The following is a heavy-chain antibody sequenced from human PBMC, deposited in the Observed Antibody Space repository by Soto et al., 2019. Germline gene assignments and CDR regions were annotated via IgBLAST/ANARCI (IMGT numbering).Heavy chain of an antibody. CDR3: PRLRGSLSVAVLSEKITASDT. CDR1: GFTFGGYA. J-gene: IGHJ3*02. Sequence: GGSLRLSCTASGFTFGGYAMSWVRQAPGKGLEWVGFIRSKAYGGTTEYAASVIGRFTISRDDSKSIAYLQMNSLKTEDTAVYYCPRLRGSLSVAVLSEKITASDTCGDGTMVT. D-gene: IGHD6-19*01. V-gene: IGHV3-49*04. CDR2: IRSKAYGGTT.